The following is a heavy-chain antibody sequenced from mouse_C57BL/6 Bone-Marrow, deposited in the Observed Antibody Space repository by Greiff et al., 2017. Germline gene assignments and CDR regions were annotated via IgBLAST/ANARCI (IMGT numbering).Heavy chain of an antibody. J-gene: IGHJ4*01. CDR2: IDPSDSYT. V-gene: IGHV1-69*01. D-gene: IGHD2-5*01. CDR1: GYTFTSYW. Sequence: QVQLQQPGAELVMPGASVKLSCKASGYTFTSYWMHWVKQRPGQGLEWIGEIDPSDSYTNYNQKFKGKSTLTVDKSSSTAYMQLSSLTSEDSAVYYCARDSNFYAMDYWGQGTSVTFSS. CDR3: ARDSNFYAMDY.